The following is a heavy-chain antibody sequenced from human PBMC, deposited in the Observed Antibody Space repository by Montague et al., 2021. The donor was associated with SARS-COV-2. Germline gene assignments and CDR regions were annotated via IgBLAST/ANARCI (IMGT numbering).Heavy chain of an antibody. CDR2: IYWDGDQ. CDR1: GFSLNTDGVG. J-gene: IGHJ4*02. V-gene: IGHV2-5*02. D-gene: IGHD3-3*01. Sequence: VKPTQTLTLTCVFSGFSLNTDGVGVAWIRRPPGKALEWLALIYWDGDQRYSPSLKTRLTITKDTSKNRVVLTMTNLDPVDTATYYCARRYDLYRAEAFDVWGQGTLVTVSS. CDR3: ARRYDLYRAEAFDV.